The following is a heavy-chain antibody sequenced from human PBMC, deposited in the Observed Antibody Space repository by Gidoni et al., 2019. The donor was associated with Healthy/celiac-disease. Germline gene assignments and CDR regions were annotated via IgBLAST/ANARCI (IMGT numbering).Heavy chain of an antibody. Sequence: QVPPQQWGAGLLTPAETLSLTCSVYGGSSSGYYGSWIRQPPGKGLGWVGEIKHSGSTNVNPSLKTRVTKSVDTSKNKFSLKLSSVSAADTAVYYCAGVRGYIVVVVAATKGVRNWFDPWGQGTLVTVSS. V-gene: IGHV4-34*01. CDR2: IKHSGST. CDR3: AGVRGYIVVVVAATKGVRNWFDP. J-gene: IGHJ5*02. CDR1: GGSSSGYY. D-gene: IGHD2-15*01.